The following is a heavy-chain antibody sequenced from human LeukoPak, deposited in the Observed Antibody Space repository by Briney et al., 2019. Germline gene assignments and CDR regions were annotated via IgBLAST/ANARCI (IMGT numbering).Heavy chain of an antibody. J-gene: IGHJ5*01. Sequence: ASVKVSCKASGYTFTGYYMHWVRQAPGKGLEWMGGFDPEDGETIYAQKFQGRVTMTEDTSTDTAYMELSSLRSEDTAVYYCARGLSRCSSGNCYEPNWLDSWGQGTLVTVSS. CDR1: GYTFTGYY. V-gene: IGHV1-24*01. CDR3: ARGLSRCSSGNCYEPNWLDS. D-gene: IGHD2-2*01. CDR2: FDPEDGET.